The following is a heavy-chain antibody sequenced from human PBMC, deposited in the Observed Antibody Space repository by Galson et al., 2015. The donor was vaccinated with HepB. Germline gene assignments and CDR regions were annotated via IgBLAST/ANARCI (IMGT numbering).Heavy chain of an antibody. D-gene: IGHD3-10*01. V-gene: IGHV6-1*01. CDR2: TYYRSKWYN. CDR3: ARASNYYGSGSYLPTYYYGMDV. Sequence: CAISGDSVSSHSAAWNWIRQSPSRGLEWLGRTYYRSKWYNDYAVSVKSRITINPDTSKNQFSLQLNSVTPEDTAVYYCARASNYYGSGSYLPTYYYGMDVWGQGTTVTVSS. CDR1: GDSVSSHSAA. J-gene: IGHJ6*02.